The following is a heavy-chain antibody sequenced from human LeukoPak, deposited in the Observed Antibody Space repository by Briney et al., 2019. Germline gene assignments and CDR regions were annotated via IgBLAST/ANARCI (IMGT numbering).Heavy chain of an antibody. V-gene: IGHV3-23*01. J-gene: IGHJ4*02. CDR1: GFTFSSYA. CDR3: AKDRPHYYFDY. CDR2: ISGSGDST. Sequence: PGGSLRLSCAASGFTFSSYAMSWVRQAPGKGLEWVSGISGSGDSTYYADSVKGRFTVSRDNSKNTLYLQMNILRAEDTAVYYCAKDRPHYYFDYWGQGTLVTVSS.